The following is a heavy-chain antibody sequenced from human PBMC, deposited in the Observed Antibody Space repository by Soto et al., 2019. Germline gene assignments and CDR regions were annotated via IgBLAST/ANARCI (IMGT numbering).Heavy chain of an antibody. J-gene: IGHJ3*02. D-gene: IGHD5-18*01. CDR3: ARPKYNYGSLDAFDI. CDR2: IYPGDSDT. CDR1: GYSFTNYW. Sequence: GESLKISCKGSGYSFTNYWIGWVRQMPGKGLEWMGIIYPGDSDTRYSPSFQGQVTISADKSISTAYLQWSSLKASDTAMYYCARPKYNYGSLDAFDIWGQGTMVTVSS. V-gene: IGHV5-51*01.